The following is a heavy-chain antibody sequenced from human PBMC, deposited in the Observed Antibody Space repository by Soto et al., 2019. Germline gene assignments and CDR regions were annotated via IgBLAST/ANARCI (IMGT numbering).Heavy chain of an antibody. CDR3: ARERDYYGSGSYDYYYGMDV. CDR1: GYTFTSYA. D-gene: IGHD3-10*01. J-gene: IGHJ6*02. CDR2: INAGNGNT. Sequence: QVQLVQSGAEVKKPGASVKVSCKASGYTFTSYAMHWVRQAPGQRLEWMGWINAGNGNTKYSQKFQGRVTITRDTSASTAYMELSSVRSEDTAVYYCARERDYYGSGSYDYYYGMDVWGQGTTVTDSS. V-gene: IGHV1-3*01.